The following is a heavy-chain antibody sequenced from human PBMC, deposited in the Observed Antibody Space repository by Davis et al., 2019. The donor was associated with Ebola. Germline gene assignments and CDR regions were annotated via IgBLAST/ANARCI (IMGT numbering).Heavy chain of an antibody. CDR1: GFTFSGYW. V-gene: IGHV3-74*01. J-gene: IGHJ6*02. CDR2: ISSDGSST. CDR3: ARVRRNPYYYYGMDV. Sequence: GESLKISCAASGFTFSGYWMHWVRQAPGKGLVWVSRISSDGSSTSYADSVKGRFTISRDNSKNTLYLQMNSLRAEDTAVYSCARVRRNPYYYYGMDVWGQGTTVTVSS.